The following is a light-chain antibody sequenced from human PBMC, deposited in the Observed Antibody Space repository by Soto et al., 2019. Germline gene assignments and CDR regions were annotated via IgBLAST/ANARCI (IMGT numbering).Light chain of an antibody. CDR1: SSDVGSYNL. CDR3: CSYAGSSTV. V-gene: IGLV2-23*02. Sequence: QSALTQPASVSGSPGQSITISCTGTSSDVGSYNLVSWYQQHPGKAPKLMIYEVSKRPSGVSNRFFGSKSGNTASLTISGLQAEDEADYYCCSYAGSSTVFGGGTQLTVL. CDR2: EVS. J-gene: IGLJ2*01.